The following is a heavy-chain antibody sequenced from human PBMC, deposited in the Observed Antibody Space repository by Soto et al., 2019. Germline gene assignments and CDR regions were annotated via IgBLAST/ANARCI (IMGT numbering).Heavy chain of an antibody. D-gene: IGHD1-26*01. CDR3: ARDKGDSIVGATGAFNL. V-gene: IGHV1-69*01. CDR1: GVSFRSSP. J-gene: IGHJ3*01. CDR2: IIPIFGTP. Sequence: QVQLVQSGAEVKKPGSSVKVSCTTSGVSFRSSPINWVRQAPGQGLEWMGGIIPIFGTPNYAQKFQGRVTITADEPTSTAYMELSGLRSEDTASYYFARDKGDSIVGATGAFNLWGQGTMVTVSS.